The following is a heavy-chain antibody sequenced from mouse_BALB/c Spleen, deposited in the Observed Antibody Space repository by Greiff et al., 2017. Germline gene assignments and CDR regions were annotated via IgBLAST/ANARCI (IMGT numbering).Heavy chain of an antibody. CDR2: ISSGGSYT. Sequence: EVMLVESGGGLVKPGGSLKLSCAASGFTFSSYAMSWVRQSPEKRLEWVAEISSGGSYTYYPDTVTGRFTISRDNAKNTLYLEMSSLRSEDTAMYYCARVTTVVARYYFDYWGQGTTLTVSS. CDR3: ARVTTVVARYYFDY. V-gene: IGHV5-9-4*01. CDR1: GFTFSSYA. D-gene: IGHD1-1*01. J-gene: IGHJ2*01.